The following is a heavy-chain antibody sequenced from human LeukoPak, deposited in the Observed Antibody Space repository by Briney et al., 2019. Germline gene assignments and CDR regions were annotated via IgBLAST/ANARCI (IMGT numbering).Heavy chain of an antibody. CDR2: VGVSGDTT. D-gene: IGHD5/OR15-5a*01. CDR3: AQHMSRASHPFDY. V-gene: IGHV3-23*01. J-gene: IGHJ4*02. CDR1: RLIFSNYV. Sequence: GGSLRLSCVASRLIFSNYVMNWVRQAPGKGLEWVSTVGVSGDTTYYADSVKGRFTISRDNSKTTLYLQMNSLSVEDTAVYYCAQHMSRASHPFDYWGQGTLVTVSS.